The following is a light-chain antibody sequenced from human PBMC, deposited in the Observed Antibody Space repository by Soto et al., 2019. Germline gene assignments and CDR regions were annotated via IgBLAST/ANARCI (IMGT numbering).Light chain of an antibody. CDR3: CSYARNYTF. V-gene: IGLV2-11*01. Sequence: QSALTQPRSVSGSPGQSVTISCTGTSNDVGGYDYVSWYQQYPGKAPTYILYDVTKRPSGVPDRFSGSKSGNTASLTISGLQADDDADYYCCSYARNYTFFGGGTKVTVL. J-gene: IGLJ2*01. CDR2: DVT. CDR1: SNDVGGYDY.